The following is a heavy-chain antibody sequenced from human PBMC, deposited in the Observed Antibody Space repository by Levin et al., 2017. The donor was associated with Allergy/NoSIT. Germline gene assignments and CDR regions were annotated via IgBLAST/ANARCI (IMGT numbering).Heavy chain of an antibody. V-gene: IGHV3-23*01. D-gene: IGHD3-10*01. CDR3: AKRGSSSWFGDDY. CDR1: GFTFSTYA. CDR2: ISGSGIST. Sequence: GGSLRLSCAASGFTFSTYAMTWVRQVPGKGLEWVSAISGSGISTFYADSVKGRFTISRDNSKNTLYLQMNSLRAGDSALYYCAKRGSSSWFGDDYWGQGTLVTVSS. J-gene: IGHJ4*02.